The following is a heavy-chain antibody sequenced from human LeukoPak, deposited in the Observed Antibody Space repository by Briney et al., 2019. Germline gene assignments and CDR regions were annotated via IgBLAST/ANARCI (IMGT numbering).Heavy chain of an antibody. CDR2: IYHSGST. D-gene: IGHD3-10*01. CDR1: GGSISSGGYS. J-gene: IGHJ4*02. Sequence: SETLSLTCAVSGGSISSGGYSWSWIRQPPGKGLEWIGYIYHSGSTYYNPSFKSRVTISVDRSKNQFSLKLSSVTAADTAVYYCARDCGSGEFDYWGQGTLVTVSS. CDR3: ARDCGSGEFDY. V-gene: IGHV4-30-2*01.